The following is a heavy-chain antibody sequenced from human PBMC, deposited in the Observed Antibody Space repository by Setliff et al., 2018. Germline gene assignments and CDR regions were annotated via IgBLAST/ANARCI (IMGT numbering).Heavy chain of an antibody. Sequence: GASVKVSCKASGYTFSNYGLSWVRQAPGQGPEWMGWISASNGQTRYTEELQGRVTMTTDTSTSTAYMGLRSLRSDDTAVYYCARSIALFGVDVVSCYFDHWGQGTLVTVSS. CDR1: GYTFSNYG. CDR2: ISASNGQT. CDR3: ARSIALFGVDVVSCYFDH. D-gene: IGHD3-3*01. V-gene: IGHV1-18*01. J-gene: IGHJ4*02.